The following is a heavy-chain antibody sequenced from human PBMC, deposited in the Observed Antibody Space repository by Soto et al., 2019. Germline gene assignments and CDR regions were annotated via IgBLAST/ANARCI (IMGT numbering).Heavy chain of an antibody. V-gene: IGHV3-53*01. Sequence: PGGSLRLSCAASGFTVSNTYMTWVRQPPGKGLECVSVIYTAGGTNYADSVKGRFIISRDNSKNTLYLQMNSLRAEDTAVYYCARSSPSLDYWGQGSLVTVSS. CDR3: ARSSPSLDY. D-gene: IGHD3-10*01. CDR1: GFTVSNTY. CDR2: IYTAGGT. J-gene: IGHJ4*02.